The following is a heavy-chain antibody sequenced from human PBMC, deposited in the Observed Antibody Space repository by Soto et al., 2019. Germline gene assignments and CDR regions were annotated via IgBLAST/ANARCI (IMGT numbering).Heavy chain of an antibody. D-gene: IGHD7-27*01. Sequence: EVQLVESGGGLVQPGGSLRLSCAASGFTFSTSWMHWVRQAPGEGLVAVSHMNTDGSVTTYAASVKGRFTISRDNANNMLYLQMNSLGAEDTAVYYCARDNWGSIDYWGQGILVTVCS. V-gene: IGHV3-74*01. CDR1: GFTFSTSW. CDR2: MNTDGSVT. J-gene: IGHJ4*02. CDR3: ARDNWGSIDY.